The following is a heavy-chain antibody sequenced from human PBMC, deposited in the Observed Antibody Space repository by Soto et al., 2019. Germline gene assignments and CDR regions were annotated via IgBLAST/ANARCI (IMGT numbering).Heavy chain of an antibody. D-gene: IGHD6-13*01. V-gene: IGHV1-18*04. CDR3: ARDRYSRGPVVVGY. Sequence: QVQLVQSGAEVKKPGASVKVSCKASGYTFTSYGISWVRQAPGQGLEWMGWISAYNGNTNYAQKLQGRVTMTTDTATSTAYMELRSMRSDDTAVYYCARDRYSRGPVVVGYWGQGTLVTVSS. CDR2: ISAYNGNT. CDR1: GYTFTSYG. J-gene: IGHJ4*02.